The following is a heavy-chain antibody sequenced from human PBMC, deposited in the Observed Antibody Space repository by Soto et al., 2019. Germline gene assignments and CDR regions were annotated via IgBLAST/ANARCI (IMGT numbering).Heavy chain of an antibody. Sequence: GGSLRLSCAASGFTFSSYGMHWVRQAPGKGLEWVAVISYDGSNKYYADSVKGRFTISRDNSKNTLYLQMNSLRAEDTAVYYCAKQPPSGGWFDPWGQGTLVTVSS. CDR2: ISYDGSNK. CDR3: AKQPPSGGWFDP. CDR1: GFTFSSYG. V-gene: IGHV3-30*18. D-gene: IGHD2-15*01. J-gene: IGHJ5*02.